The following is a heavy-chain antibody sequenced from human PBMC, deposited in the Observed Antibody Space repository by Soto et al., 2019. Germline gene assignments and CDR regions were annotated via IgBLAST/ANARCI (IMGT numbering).Heavy chain of an antibody. CDR2: ISAYNGNT. D-gene: IGHD2-21*01. CDR1: GYTFTSYG. J-gene: IGHJ5*02. V-gene: IGHV1-18*01. CDR3: ATARGLIPPGWFDP. Sequence: QVQLVQSGAEVKKPGASVKVSCKASGYTFTSYGISWVRQAPGQGLEWMGWISAYNGNTNYAQKLQGRVTMTTDTSTSIAYMELGCQSSGDTAVYYCATARGLIPPGWFDPWPPGTLVTVSS.